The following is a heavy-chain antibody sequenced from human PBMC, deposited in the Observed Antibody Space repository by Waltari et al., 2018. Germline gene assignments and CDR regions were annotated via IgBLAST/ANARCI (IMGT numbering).Heavy chain of an antibody. D-gene: IGHD2-21*02. J-gene: IGHJ2*01. CDR2: INPNSGGT. CDR3: ARGGNSLWYFDL. Sequence: QVQLVQSGSEVKKPGASVKVSCTASGYTFTGYYMHWVRQAPGQGLEWLGWINPNSGGTNYEQKSQGRVTRTRDTSISTAYMELSRLRSDDTAVYYCARGGNSLWYFDLWGRGTLVTVSS. V-gene: IGHV1-2*02. CDR1: GYTFTGYY.